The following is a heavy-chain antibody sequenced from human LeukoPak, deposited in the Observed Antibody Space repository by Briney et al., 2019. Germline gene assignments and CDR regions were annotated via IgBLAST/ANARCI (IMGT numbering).Heavy chain of an antibody. V-gene: IGHV1-46*01. Sequence: ASVKVSCKASGYTFTSYYMHWVRQAPGQGLEWMGIINPSGGSTSYAQKFQGRVTMTRDTSTSTVYMELSSLRSDDTAVYYCARRGSSVGGSYYSFDYWGQGTLVTVSS. CDR1: GYTFTSYY. D-gene: IGHD1-26*01. J-gene: IGHJ4*02. CDR2: INPSGGST. CDR3: ARRGSSVGGSYYSFDY.